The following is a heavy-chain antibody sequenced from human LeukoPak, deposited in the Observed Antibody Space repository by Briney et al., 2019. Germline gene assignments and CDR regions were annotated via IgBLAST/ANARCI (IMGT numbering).Heavy chain of an antibody. Sequence: SETLSLTCSVSGGSIGSGFWSWLRQSPGKGLEWIGYIYNSGSTKYNPSLQSRVTISLDTFKNTFSLRLKSVTAADTAVYYCARTPRSGGFDFWRQGTLVTVSS. J-gene: IGHJ4*02. CDR1: GGSIGSGF. V-gene: IGHV4-59*01. CDR3: ARTPRSGGFDF. D-gene: IGHD4-23*01. CDR2: IYNSGST.